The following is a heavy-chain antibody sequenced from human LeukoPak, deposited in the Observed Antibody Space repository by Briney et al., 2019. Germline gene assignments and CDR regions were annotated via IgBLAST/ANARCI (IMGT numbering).Heavy chain of an antibody. CDR1: GGSFSGYY. V-gene: IGHV4-34*01. D-gene: IGHD5-24*01. CDR2: INHSGST. CDR3: AILRDGCNSLDY. J-gene: IGHJ4*02. Sequence: SETLSLTCAVYGGSFSGYYWSWIRQPPGKGLEWIGEINHSGSTNYNASLKSRVTISVDTSKNQFSLKLSSVTAADTAVYYCAILRDGCNSLDYWGQGTLVTVSS.